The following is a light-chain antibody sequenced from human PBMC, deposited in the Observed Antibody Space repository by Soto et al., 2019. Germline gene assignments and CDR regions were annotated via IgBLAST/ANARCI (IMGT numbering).Light chain of an antibody. J-gene: IGKJ5*01. CDR3: QQYGSSPPIT. V-gene: IGKV1-39*01. CDR2: AAS. Sequence: DIHMTQSPSSLSASVVDIVTITFLGSQSISAYLNWYQQKPGKAPKLLIYAASSLQSGVPSRFSGSGSGTDFTLTISRLEPEDFAVYYCQQYGSSPPITFGQGTRLEIK. CDR1: QSISAY.